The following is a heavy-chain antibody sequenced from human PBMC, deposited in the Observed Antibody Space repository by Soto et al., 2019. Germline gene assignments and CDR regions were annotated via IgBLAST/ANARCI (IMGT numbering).Heavy chain of an antibody. CDR3: ARERSIGELLSLYYYYVMDV. CDR1: GYTFTSYG. J-gene: IGHJ6*02. Sequence: ASVKVSCKASGYTFTSYGISRVRQAPGQGLERMGWISAYNGKTNYAQKLQGRVTMTTDTYTSTAYMERRILRSGDTAEYYCARERSIGELLSLYYYYVMDVWGQGTTVTVSS. CDR2: ISAYNGKT. V-gene: IGHV1-18*04. D-gene: IGHD3-10*01.